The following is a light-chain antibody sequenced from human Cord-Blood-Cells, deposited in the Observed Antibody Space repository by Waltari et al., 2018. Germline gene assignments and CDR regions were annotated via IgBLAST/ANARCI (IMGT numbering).Light chain of an antibody. V-gene: IGLV1-47*01. J-gene: IGLJ2*01. CDR1: SSNIGSNY. Sequence: QSVLTQPPSASGTPGQRVTISCSGSSSNIGSNYVYWYQQLPGTAPKLLIYGNNLRPSGVPDRFPGSKSGTSASLAIRGLRSEDEADYYCAAWDDSLSGPVFGGGTKLTVL. CDR2: GNN. CDR3: AAWDDSLSGPV.